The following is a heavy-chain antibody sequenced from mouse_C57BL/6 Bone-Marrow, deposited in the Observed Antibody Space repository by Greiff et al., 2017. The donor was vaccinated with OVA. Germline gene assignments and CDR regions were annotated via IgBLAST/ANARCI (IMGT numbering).Heavy chain of an antibody. D-gene: IGHD1-1*01. J-gene: IGHJ2*01. Sequence: QVTLQVSGPGILQPSPTLSLSCSFSGFSLSTFGMGVGWIRPPSGQGLEWLAHTWWDDAKYYNPALKSQLTFSKDTSKNQVFLKIANVDTADTATYYCARVEIYGSSLWGDYWGQGTTLTVSS. V-gene: IGHV8-8*01. CDR3: ARVEIYGSSLWGDY. CDR1: GFSLSTFGMG. CDR2: TWWDDAK.